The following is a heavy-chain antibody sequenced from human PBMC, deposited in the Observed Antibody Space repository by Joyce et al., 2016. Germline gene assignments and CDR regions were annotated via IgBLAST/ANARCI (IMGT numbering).Heavy chain of an antibody. CDR2: ISYDGIYK. V-gene: IGHV3-30*18. Sequence: QVQLVESGGGVVQPGRSLRLSCAASGLTLNNYGVHWVRQAPGKGLEWVAVISYDGIYKDYADSVKGRFTISRDNSKNTVFLEMNSLRTEDTAVYYCAKILTATYSSGWFLDYWGQGTLVTVSS. CDR1: GLTLNNYG. CDR3: AKILTATYSSGWFLDY. D-gene: IGHD6-25*01. J-gene: IGHJ4*02.